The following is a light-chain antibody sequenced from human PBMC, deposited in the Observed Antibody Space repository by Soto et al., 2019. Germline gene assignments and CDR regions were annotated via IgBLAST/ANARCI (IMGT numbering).Light chain of an antibody. CDR2: GAS. CDR3: QHYKNWPRT. J-gene: IGKJ1*01. V-gene: IGKV3-15*01. Sequence: EIVMPQDPATLSVSPGERATLSCRATQSVSSNLAWYQQKPGQAPRLLLYGASNRATGLPARFIGSRSGTEVTLTISSMQSEDFAVYYCQHYKNWPRTFGQGTNVEVK. CDR1: QSVSSN.